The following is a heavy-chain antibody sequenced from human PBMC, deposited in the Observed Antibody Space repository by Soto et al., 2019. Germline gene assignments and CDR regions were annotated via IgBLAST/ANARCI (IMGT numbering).Heavy chain of an antibody. D-gene: IGHD4-17*01. V-gene: IGHV3-53*01. J-gene: IGHJ6*02. CDR2: IYSGGST. CDR3: AREPWGKYGDYVYYYGMDV. CDR1: GFTVSSNY. Sequence: EVQLVESGGGLIQPGGSLRLSCAASGFTVSSNYMSWVRQAPGKGLEWVSVIYSGGSTYYADSVKGRFTISRDNSKNTLYLQMNSLRAEDTAVYYCAREPWGKYGDYVYYYGMDVWGQGTTVTVSS.